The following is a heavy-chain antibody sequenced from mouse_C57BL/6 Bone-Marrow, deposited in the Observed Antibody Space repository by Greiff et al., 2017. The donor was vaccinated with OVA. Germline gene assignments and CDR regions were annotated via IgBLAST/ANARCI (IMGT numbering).Heavy chain of an antibody. CDR2: NYPGGGYP. CDR1: GYTFTNYW. J-gene: IGHJ4*01. V-gene: IGHV1-63*01. CDR3: ARSGSSPYAMDY. D-gene: IGHD1-1*01. Sequence: QVKLKQSGAALVRPGTSVKMSCKASGYTFTNYWLGWAKQRPGPGLEWIGNNYPGGGYPNYNEKVKGKAPLPTDKAASSAYMQFSSLTSEDSAIYYCARSGSSPYAMDYWGQGTSVTVSS.